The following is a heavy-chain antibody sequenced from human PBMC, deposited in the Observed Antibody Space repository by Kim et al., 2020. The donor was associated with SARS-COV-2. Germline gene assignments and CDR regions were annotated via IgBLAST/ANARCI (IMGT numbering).Heavy chain of an antibody. Sequence: GGSLRLSCAASGFTFSSYEMNWVRQAPGKGLEWVSYISSSGSTIYYADSVKGRFTISRDNAKNSLYLQMNSLRAEDTAVYYCARVDWSGYPAIWGQGTLVTVSS. CDR1: GFTFSSYE. CDR2: ISSSGSTI. CDR3: ARVDWSGYPAI. V-gene: IGHV3-48*03. D-gene: IGHD3-3*01. J-gene: IGHJ4*02.